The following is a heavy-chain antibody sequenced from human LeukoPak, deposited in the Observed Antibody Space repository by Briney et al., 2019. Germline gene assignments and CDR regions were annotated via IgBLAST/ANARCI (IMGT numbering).Heavy chain of an antibody. CDR2: IYYSGAT. CDR1: GGSVSGSY. D-gene: IGHD3-10*01. J-gene: IGHJ5*02. CDR3: ARDSGTTGEVKFDP. V-gene: IGHV4-59*02. Sequence: SETLSLTCTVSGGSVSGSYWSWVRQSPGKGLEWIGYIYYSGATNYNPSLKSRVSISIDTSKNQFSLKLRSVTAADTAVYYCARDSGTTGEVKFDPWGQGTLVTVSS.